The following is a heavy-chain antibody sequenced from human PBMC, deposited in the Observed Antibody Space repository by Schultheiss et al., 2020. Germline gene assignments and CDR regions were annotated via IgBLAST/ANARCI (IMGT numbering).Heavy chain of an antibody. CDR3: ARVTVVTPFYYYYYGMDV. V-gene: IGHV4-34*01. Sequence: GSLRLSCAASGFTFSSYGMHWVRQAPGKGLEWIGEINHSGSTNYNPSLKSRVTISVDTSKNQFSLKLSSVTAADTAVYYCARVTVVTPFYYYYYGMDVWGQGTTVTVSS. J-gene: IGHJ6*02. CDR2: INHSGST. D-gene: IGHD4-23*01. CDR1: GFTFSSYG.